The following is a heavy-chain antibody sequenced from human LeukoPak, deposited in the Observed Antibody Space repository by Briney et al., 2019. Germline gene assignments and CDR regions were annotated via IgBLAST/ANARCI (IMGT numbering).Heavy chain of an antibody. CDR2: INHSGST. J-gene: IGHJ4*02. CDR1: GGSFSGYY. D-gene: IGHD5-24*01. V-gene: IGHV4-34*01. CDR3: ATGRDGYNFDY. Sequence: SETLSLTCAVYGGSFSGYYWSWLRQPPGKGLEWIGEINHSGSTNYNPSLKSRVTISVDTSKNQFSLKLSSVTAADTAVYYCATGRDGYNFDYWGQGTLVTVSS.